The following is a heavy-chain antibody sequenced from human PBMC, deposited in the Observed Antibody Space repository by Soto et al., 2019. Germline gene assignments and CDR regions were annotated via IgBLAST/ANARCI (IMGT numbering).Heavy chain of an antibody. J-gene: IGHJ6*02. V-gene: IGHV3-33*06. Sequence: GGSLRLSCAASGVSFSKFAMHWVRQAPGKGLECVAVIWFDGSKRDYADSVKGRFTVSRDNSENTLSLQMNNLRAEDTGVYYCVKDMGQAAVGIRYPYGLDVWGLGTTVTVSS. D-gene: IGHD6-13*01. CDR1: GVSFSKFA. CDR2: IWFDGSKR. CDR3: VKDMGQAAVGIRYPYGLDV.